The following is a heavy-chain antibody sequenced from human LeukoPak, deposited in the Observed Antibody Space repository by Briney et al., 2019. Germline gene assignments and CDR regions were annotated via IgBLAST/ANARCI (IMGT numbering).Heavy chain of an antibody. CDR1: GFTFSSYS. CDR3: VKDRGVTYYDFWSGYYREAFDI. Sequence: SGGSLRLSCSASGFTFSSYSMHWVRQAPGKGLEYVSAISSNGGSTYYADSVKGRFTISRDNSKNTLYLQMSSLRAEDTAVYYCVKDRGVTYYDFWSGYYREAFDIWGLGTMVTVSS. V-gene: IGHV3-64D*09. CDR2: ISSNGGST. D-gene: IGHD3-3*01. J-gene: IGHJ3*02.